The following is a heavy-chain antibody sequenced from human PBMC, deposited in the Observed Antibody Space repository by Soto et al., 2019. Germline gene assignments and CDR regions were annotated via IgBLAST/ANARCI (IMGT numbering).Heavy chain of an antibody. CDR3: ARVVAVAADFDY. CDR1: GYTFTGYA. V-gene: IGHV1-3*05. CDR2: INAGNGNT. J-gene: IGHJ4*02. Sequence: QVQLVQSGAEEKKPGASVKVSCKASGYTFTGYAMPWVRQAPGQRLEWMGWINAGNGNTKYSQKFQGRVTITRDTAASTAYMELSSLRSEDTAVYYCARVVAVAADFDYWGQGTLVTVSS. D-gene: IGHD6-19*01.